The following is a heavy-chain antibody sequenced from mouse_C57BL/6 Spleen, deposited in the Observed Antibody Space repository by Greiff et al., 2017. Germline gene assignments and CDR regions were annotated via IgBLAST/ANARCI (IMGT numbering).Heavy chain of an antibody. D-gene: IGHD4-1*01. CDR1: GYTFTSYW. V-gene: IGHV1-7*01. J-gene: IGHJ3*01. Sequence: VKLMESGAELAKPGASVKLSCKASGYTFTSYWMHWVKQRPGQGLEWIGYINPSSGYTKYNQKFKDKATLTADKSSSTAYMQLSSLTYEDSAVYYCASTGRPDHAWFADWGQGTLVTVSA. CDR3: ASTGRPDHAWFAD. CDR2: INPSSGYT.